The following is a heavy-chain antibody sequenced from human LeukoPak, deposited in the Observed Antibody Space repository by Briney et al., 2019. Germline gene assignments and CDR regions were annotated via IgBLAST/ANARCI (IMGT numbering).Heavy chain of an antibody. CDR3: AKDRLATRTFDY. Sequence: PGGSLRLSCAASGFTFSSYAMSWVRQAPGKGLEWVSAISGSGGSTHYADSVRGRFTISRDNSKNTLYLQMNSLRAEDTAAYYCAKDRLATRTFDYWGQGTLVTVSS. J-gene: IGHJ4*02. CDR1: GFTFSSYA. CDR2: ISGSGGST. V-gene: IGHV3-23*01. D-gene: IGHD5-24*01.